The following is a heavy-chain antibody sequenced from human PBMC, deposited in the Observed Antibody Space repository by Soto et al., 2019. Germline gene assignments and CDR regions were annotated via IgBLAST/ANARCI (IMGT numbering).Heavy chain of an antibody. CDR3: ARESGGATATLDYYYFYMDI. CDR1: GYSFSDYC. J-gene: IGHJ6*03. Sequence: ASVKVSCKASGYSFSDYCLHWVRQAPGQGPEWMGRINPNSGDTKFAQKFQGRVTMTRDTSVRTAFMELNWLKPDDTAVYYCARESGGATATLDYYYFYMDIWGKGTTVTVSS. D-gene: IGHD1-26*01. CDR2: INPNSGDT. V-gene: IGHV1-2*06.